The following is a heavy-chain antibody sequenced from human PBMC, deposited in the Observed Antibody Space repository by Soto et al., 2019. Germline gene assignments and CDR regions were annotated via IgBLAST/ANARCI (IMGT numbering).Heavy chain of an antibody. CDR2: ISYDGSNK. J-gene: IGHJ4*02. CDR1: GFTFSSYA. Sequence: GGSLRLSCAASGFTFSSYAMHWVRQAPGKGLEWVAVISYDGSNKYYADSVKGQFTISRDNSKNTLYLQMNSLRAEDTAVYYCARGSSIVATMVDYWGQGTLVTVSS. D-gene: IGHD5-12*01. CDR3: ARGSSIVATMVDY. V-gene: IGHV3-30-3*01.